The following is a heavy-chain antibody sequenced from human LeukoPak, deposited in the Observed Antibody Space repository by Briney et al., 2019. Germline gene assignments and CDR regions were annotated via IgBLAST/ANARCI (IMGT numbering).Heavy chain of an antibody. CDR2: IYHSGST. V-gene: IGHV4-30-2*01. CDR3: GGQQLGNDAFDI. D-gene: IGHD6-13*01. J-gene: IGHJ3*02. CDR1: GGSISSGGYY. Sequence: SETLSLTCTVSGGSISSGGYYWSWIRQPPGKGLEWIGYIYHSGSTYYNPSLKSRVTISADRSKNQFSLKLSSVTAADTAVYYCGGQQLGNDAFDIWGQGTMVTVSS.